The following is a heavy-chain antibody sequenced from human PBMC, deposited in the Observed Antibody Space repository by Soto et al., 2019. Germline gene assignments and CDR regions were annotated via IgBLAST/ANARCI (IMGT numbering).Heavy chain of an antibody. CDR3: ARWPIRASLYGPFGMDV. CDR2: IGTAGDT. D-gene: IGHD3-10*01. J-gene: IGHJ6*02. Sequence: GGSLRLSCAASGFTFSSYDMHWVRQATGKGLEWVSAIGTAGDTYYPGSVKGRFTISRENAKNSLYLQMNSLRAEDTAVYYCARWPIRASLYGPFGMDVWGQGITVTVSS. V-gene: IGHV3-13*01. CDR1: GFTFSSYD.